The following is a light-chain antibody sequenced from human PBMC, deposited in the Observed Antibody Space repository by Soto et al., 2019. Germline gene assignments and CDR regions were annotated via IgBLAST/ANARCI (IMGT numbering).Light chain of an antibody. V-gene: IGKV3-15*01. CDR2: GVS. J-gene: IGKJ1*01. CDR3: QQYDDWPRT. CDR1: QSVATN. Sequence: IVLTQSPATLSVSLGDRATLSCRATQSVATNPAWYQQKPGQAPRLLMYGVSTRAPGIPGRFSGSGSGTEFTLTIYSLQSEDLAIYYCQQYDDWPRTFGQGTKVQIK.